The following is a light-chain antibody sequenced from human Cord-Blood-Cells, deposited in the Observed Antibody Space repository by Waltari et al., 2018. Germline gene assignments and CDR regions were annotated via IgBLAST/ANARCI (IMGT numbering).Light chain of an antibody. CDR1: QSISSY. V-gene: IGKV1-39*01. J-gene: IGKJ5*01. Sequence: DIQMTQSPSSLSASVGDRVTITCRARQSISSYLNWYQQKPGKAPKLLIYAASSLQSGVPSRFSCSGSGTDFTLTISSLQPEDFAPYYCQQSYSTPITCGQGTRLEIK. CDR3: QQSYSTPIT. CDR2: AAS.